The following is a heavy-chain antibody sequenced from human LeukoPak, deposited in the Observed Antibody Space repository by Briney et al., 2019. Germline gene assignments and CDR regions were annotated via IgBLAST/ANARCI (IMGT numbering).Heavy chain of an antibody. V-gene: IGHV4-34*01. Sequence: SETLSLTCAVYGGSFSGYYWSWIRQPPGKGLEWIGEINHSGSTNYNPSLKSRATISVDTSKNQFSLKLSSVTAADTAVYYCARESRKVVVPADTRPYYYYYMDVWGKGTTVTVSS. J-gene: IGHJ6*03. CDR3: ARESRKVVVPADTRPYYYYYMDV. D-gene: IGHD2-2*01. CDR2: INHSGST. CDR1: GGSFSGYY.